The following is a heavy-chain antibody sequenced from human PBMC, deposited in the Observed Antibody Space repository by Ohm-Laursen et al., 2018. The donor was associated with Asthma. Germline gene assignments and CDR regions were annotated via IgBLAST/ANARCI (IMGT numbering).Heavy chain of an antibody. CDR3: ARGSGSYTQH. CDR1: GFTFSSYS. J-gene: IGHJ1*01. V-gene: IGHV3-21*01. CDR2: ISSSSSYI. Sequence: SLRLSCSASGFTFSSYSMNWVRQAPGKGLEWVSSISSSSSYIYYADSVKGRFTISRDNAKNSLYLQMNSLRAEDTAVYYCARGSGSYTQHWGQGTLVTISS. D-gene: IGHD1-26*01.